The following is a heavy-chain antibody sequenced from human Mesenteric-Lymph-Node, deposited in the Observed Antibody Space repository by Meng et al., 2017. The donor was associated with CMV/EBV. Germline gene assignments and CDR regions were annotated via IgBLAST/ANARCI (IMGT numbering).Heavy chain of an antibody. CDR3: ARRGVPAAVNYFDY. J-gene: IGHJ4*02. V-gene: IGHV1-18*01. D-gene: IGHD2-2*01. Sequence: ASVKVSCKASGYTFTNYGISWVRQAPGQGLEWTGWISPYNGDTNYAQKLQDRVTMTTDTSTSTAYMELRSLRSDDTAVYYCARRGVPAAVNYFDYWGQGTLVTVSS. CDR2: ISPYNGDT. CDR1: GYTFTNYG.